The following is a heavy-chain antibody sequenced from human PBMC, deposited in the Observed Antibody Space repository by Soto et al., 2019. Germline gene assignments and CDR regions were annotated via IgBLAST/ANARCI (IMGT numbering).Heavy chain of an antibody. J-gene: IGHJ4*02. V-gene: IGHV3-23*01. Sequence: EVQLLESGGGLVQPGGSLRLSCAASGFTFRAYAMTWVRQAPGKGLEWVSAISDTGGSTYYASSVKGRFTISRDNSKITLSLQMTSLRAEDTAVYYCAKVGSSVTTSFGTDWGQGTLVTVSS. CDR1: GFTFRAYA. D-gene: IGHD4-17*01. CDR3: AKVGSSVTTSFGTD. CDR2: ISDTGGST.